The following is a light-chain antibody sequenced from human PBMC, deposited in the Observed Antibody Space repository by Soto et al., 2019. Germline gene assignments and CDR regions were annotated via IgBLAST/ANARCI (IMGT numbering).Light chain of an antibody. CDR1: QSVSIY. CDR2: GAS. J-gene: IGKJ4*01. V-gene: IGKV3-15*01. Sequence: EIVMTQSPATLSVSPGERVTLSCRASQSVSIYLAWYQQRPGLAPRPLIYGASTRATGIPARFSASGSGTEFTLTINSLQSEDFAVYYCQQYNYWPLTFGGGTRVEI. CDR3: QQYNYWPLT.